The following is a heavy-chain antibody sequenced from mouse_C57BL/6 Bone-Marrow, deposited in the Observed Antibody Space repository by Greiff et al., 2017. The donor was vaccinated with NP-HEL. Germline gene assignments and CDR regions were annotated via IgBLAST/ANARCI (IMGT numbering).Heavy chain of an antibody. J-gene: IGHJ1*03. D-gene: IGHD1-1*01. CDR3: ARTDYYGPNWYFDV. CDR1: GFSLTSYG. Sequence: QVQLKESGPGLVQPSQSLSITCTVSGFSLTSYGVHWVRQSPGKGLEWLGVIWSGGSTDYNAAFISRLSISKDNSKSQVFFKMNSLQADDTAIYYCARTDYYGPNWYFDVWGTGTTVTVSS. CDR2: IWSGGST. V-gene: IGHV2-2*01.